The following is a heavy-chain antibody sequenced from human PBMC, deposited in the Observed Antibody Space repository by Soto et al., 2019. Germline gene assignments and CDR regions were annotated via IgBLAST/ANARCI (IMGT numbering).Heavy chain of an antibody. CDR1: GGSISPYY. V-gene: IGHV4-59*01. Sequence: QVQLQESGPGLVKPSETLSLSCIVSGGSISPYYWSWIRQPPGKGLEWIGYIYYSGSTNYNPSLKSRVTISVDTSKNQFSLKLSSVTAADTAVYYCARGRTTVTPLDYWGQGILVTVSP. CDR3: ARGRTTVTPLDY. D-gene: IGHD4-17*01. CDR2: IYYSGST. J-gene: IGHJ4*02.